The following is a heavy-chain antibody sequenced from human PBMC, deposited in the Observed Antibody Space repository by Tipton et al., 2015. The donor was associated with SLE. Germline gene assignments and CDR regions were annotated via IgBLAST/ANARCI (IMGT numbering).Heavy chain of an antibody. CDR2: INWNGGST. V-gene: IGHV3-20*04. CDR1: GFTFDDYG. D-gene: IGHD3-16*01. Sequence: QLVQSGGGVVRPGGSLRLYCAASGFTFDDYGMSWVRQAPGKGLEWVSGINWNGGSTGYADSVKGRFTISRDNAKNSLYLQMNSLRAEDTALYYCARQGEQLVGENWFDPWGQGTLVTVSS. J-gene: IGHJ5*02. CDR3: ARQGEQLVGENWFDP.